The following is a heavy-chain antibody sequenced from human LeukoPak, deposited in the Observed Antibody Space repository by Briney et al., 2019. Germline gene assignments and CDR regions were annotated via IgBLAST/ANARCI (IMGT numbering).Heavy chain of an antibody. CDR1: VYTFTSYD. D-gene: IGHD1-26*01. CDR3: ARVTGSIDY. V-gene: IGHV1-8*01. Sequence: ASVTVSYKASVYTFTSYDINWVRQATGQGLEWMGWMNLNSGNTGYAQKFQGRVTMTSDTSISTAYMELSTLTSDDTAVYYCARVTGSIDYWGQGTLVTVSS. CDR2: MNLNSGNT. J-gene: IGHJ4*02.